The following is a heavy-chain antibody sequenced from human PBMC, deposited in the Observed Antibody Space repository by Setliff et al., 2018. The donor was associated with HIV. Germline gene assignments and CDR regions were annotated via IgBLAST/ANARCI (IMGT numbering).Heavy chain of an antibody. D-gene: IGHD3-10*01. CDR3: AARNSGNPTGHFDY. CDR2: IYHSGST. J-gene: IGHJ4*02. CDR1: GYSISNGYY. Sequence: LSLTCALSGYSISNGYYWGWIRQPSGKGLEWIGSIYHSGSTFYNPSLRSRVTISVDTSQDQFSLRLTSVTAADTAVYYCAARNSGNPTGHFDYWGQGTLVTVSS. V-gene: IGHV4-38-2*01.